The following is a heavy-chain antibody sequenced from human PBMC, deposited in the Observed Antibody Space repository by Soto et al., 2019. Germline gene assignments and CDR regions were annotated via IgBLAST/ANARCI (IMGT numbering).Heavy chain of an antibody. Sequence: PSETLSLTCTVSGGSISGYYWSWIRQPPGKGLEWIGSIYYSGSTYYNPSLKSRVTISVDTSKNQFSLKLSSVTAADTAVYYCAATEYSSSLWGQGTLVTVSS. J-gene: IGHJ4*02. V-gene: IGHV4-59*05. CDR3: AATEYSSSL. CDR2: IYYSGST. D-gene: IGHD6-6*01. CDR1: GGSISGYY.